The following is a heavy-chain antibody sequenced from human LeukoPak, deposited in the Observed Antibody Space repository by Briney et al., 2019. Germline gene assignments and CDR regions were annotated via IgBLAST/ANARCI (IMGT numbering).Heavy chain of an antibody. Sequence: PSETLSLTCAVYGGSFSGYYWSWIRQPPGKGLEWIGEINHSGSTNYNPSLKSRVTISVDTSKNQFSLKLSSVTAADTAVYYCARGSVLRFLEWLFSRGDYFDYWGQGTLVTVSS. CDR1: GGSFSGYY. V-gene: IGHV4-34*01. CDR3: ARGSVLRFLEWLFSRGDYFDY. D-gene: IGHD3-3*01. J-gene: IGHJ4*02. CDR2: INHSGST.